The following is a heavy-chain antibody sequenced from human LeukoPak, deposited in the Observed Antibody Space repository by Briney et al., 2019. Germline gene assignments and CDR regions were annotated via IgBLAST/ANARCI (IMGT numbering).Heavy chain of an antibody. D-gene: IGHD6-19*01. CDR1: GDSVSSNSAA. J-gene: IGHJ4*02. CDR3: VRGHEYSSGWYYFDY. Sequence: SQTLSLTCAISGDSVSSNSAAWNWIRQSPSRGLEWLGRTYYGSKWYNDYATSVKSRVTIHPDTSKNQFSLQLNSVTPEDTAVYYCVRGHEYSSGWYYFDYWGQGTLVTVPS. CDR2: TYYGSKWYN. V-gene: IGHV6-1*01.